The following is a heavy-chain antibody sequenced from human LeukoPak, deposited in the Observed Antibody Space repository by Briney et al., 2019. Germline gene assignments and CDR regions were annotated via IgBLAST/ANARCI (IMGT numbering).Heavy chain of an antibody. CDR1: GYTFTSYG. V-gene: IGHV1-18*01. CDR3: ARVRLTLQRDLLDS. CDR2: ISAYNGNT. D-gene: IGHD2-8*01. J-gene: IGHJ4*02. Sequence: ASVKVSCKASGYTFTSYGISWVRQAPGQGLEWMGWISAYNGNTNYAQKLQGRVTMTTDTSTSTAYMELRSLRSDDTAVYYCARVRLTLQRDLLDSWGQGALITVPS.